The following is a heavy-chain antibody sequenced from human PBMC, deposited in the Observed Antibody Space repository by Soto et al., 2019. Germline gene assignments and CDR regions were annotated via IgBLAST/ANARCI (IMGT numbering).Heavy chain of an antibody. CDR2: INHSGST. CDR3: ARYSSSWYFDYFDY. Sequence: QVQLQQWGAGLLKPSETLSLTCAVYGGSFSGYYWSWIRQPPGKGLEWIGEINHSGSTNYNPSLKSRVTISVDTSKNQVSLKLSSVTAADTAVYYCARYSSSWYFDYFDYWGQGTLVTLSS. D-gene: IGHD6-13*01. V-gene: IGHV4-34*01. J-gene: IGHJ4*02. CDR1: GGSFSGYY.